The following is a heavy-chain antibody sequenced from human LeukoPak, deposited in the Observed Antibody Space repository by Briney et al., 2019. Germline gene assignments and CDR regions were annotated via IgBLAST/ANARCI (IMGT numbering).Heavy chain of an antibody. CDR3: ARRRGNFWTDYCAFDY. J-gene: IGHJ4*02. Sequence: PSETLSLTCTVSGGSISSYYWSWIRQPPGKGLEWIGYISYSGSTDYNPSLKSRVTISLDTSKNQFSLRLSSVTAADTAVYYCARRRGNFWTDYCAFDYWGLGTLVTVSS. CDR2: ISYSGST. D-gene: IGHD3/OR15-3a*01. V-gene: IGHV4-59*08. CDR1: GGSISSYY.